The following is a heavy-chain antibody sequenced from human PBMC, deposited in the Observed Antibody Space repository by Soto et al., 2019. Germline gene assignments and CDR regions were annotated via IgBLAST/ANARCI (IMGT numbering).Heavy chain of an antibody. Sequence: ASVKVSCKTSGDSFNDYYIHWVRQAPGQGLEWMGWINPNGGVTKYAQKFQCRVTVTRDTSIRTVYMELSSLRSDDTAVYYCARESGGATATLDYYYFYMDVWGKGTTVTVSS. CDR2: INPNGGVT. CDR1: GDSFNDYY. D-gene: IGHD5-12*01. J-gene: IGHJ6*03. CDR3: ARESGGATATLDYYYFYMDV. V-gene: IGHV1-2*02.